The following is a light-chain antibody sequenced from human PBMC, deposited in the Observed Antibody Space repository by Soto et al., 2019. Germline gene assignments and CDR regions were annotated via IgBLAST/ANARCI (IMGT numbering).Light chain of an antibody. CDR3: QQYGSSPRT. CDR2: GAS. V-gene: IGKV3-20*01. CDR1: QSVSSSY. Sequence: EIVLTQSPGTLSLSPGERATLSCRASQSVSSSYLAWYQQKPGQAPRLLIYGASRRATGIPDWFSGSGSGTDFTLTISRLEPEDFAVYYCQQYGSSPRTFGQGTKVDIK. J-gene: IGKJ1*01.